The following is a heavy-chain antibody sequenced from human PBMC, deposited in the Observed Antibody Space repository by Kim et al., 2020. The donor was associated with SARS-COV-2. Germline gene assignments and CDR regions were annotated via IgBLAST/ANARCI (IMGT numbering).Heavy chain of an antibody. Sequence: NYNPTLKSRVTISVDTSKNPFSLELSSVTAADTAVYYCARGRGGGTLDYWGQGTLVTVSS. CDR3: ARGRGGGTLDY. J-gene: IGHJ4*02. V-gene: IGHV4-34*01. D-gene: IGHD1-26*01.